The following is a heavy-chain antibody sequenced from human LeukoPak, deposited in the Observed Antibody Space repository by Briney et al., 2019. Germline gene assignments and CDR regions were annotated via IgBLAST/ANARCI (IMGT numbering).Heavy chain of an antibody. J-gene: IGHJ4*02. V-gene: IGHV3-23*01. CDR3: AKDILYSSSTDRWACDY. CDR2: IGGTGHFT. D-gene: IGHD6-6*01. CDR1: GFTVSNYY. Sequence: GGSLRLSCAASGFTVSNYYMSWVRQAPGKGLEWVSGIGGTGHFTYYADSVKGRFTVSRDNSKSTLYLQMNTLKAEDTAIYYCAKDILYSSSTDRWACDYWGRGTLVTVSS.